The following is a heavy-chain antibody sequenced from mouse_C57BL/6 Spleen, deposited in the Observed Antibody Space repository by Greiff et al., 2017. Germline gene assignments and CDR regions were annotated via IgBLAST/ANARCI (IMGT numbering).Heavy chain of an antibody. J-gene: IGHJ2*01. CDR3: ARGGIITTVVAQSSYFDY. CDR1: GYTFTSYW. V-gene: IGHV1-64*01. Sequence: QVQLQQPGAELVKPGASVKLSCKASGYTFTSYWMHWVKQRPGQGLEWIGMIHPNSGSTNYNEKFKSKATLTVDKSSSTAYMQLSSLTSEDSAVYYCARGGIITTVVAQSSYFDYWGQGTTLTVSS. D-gene: IGHD1-1*01. CDR2: IHPNSGST.